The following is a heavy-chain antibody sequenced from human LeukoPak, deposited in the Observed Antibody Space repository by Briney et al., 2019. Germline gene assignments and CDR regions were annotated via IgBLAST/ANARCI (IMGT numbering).Heavy chain of an antibody. CDR1: GGTFSSYA. CDR3: ARGLNYYDSSGYFDY. D-gene: IGHD3-22*01. V-gene: IGHV1-69*13. Sequence: ASVKVSCKASGGTFSSYAISWVRQAPGQGLEWLGGIIPIFGTANYAQKFQGRVTITADESTSTAYMELSSLRSEDTAVYYCARGLNYYDSSGYFDYWGQGTLVTVSS. CDR2: IIPIFGTA. J-gene: IGHJ4*02.